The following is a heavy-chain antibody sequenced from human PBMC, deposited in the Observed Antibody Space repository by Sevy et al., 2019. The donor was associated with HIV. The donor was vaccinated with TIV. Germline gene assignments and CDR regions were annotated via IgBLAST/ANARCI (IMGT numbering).Heavy chain of an antibody. CDR3: ARGLFEDP. CDR2: ISSSSSYI. CDR1: GFTFSSYS. Sequence: GESLKISCGASGFTFSSYSMNWVRQAPGKGLEWVSSISSSSSYIYYADSVKGRFTISRDNAKNSLYLQMNSLRAEDTAVYYCARGLFEDPWGQGTLVTVSS. V-gene: IGHV3-21*01. J-gene: IGHJ5*02.